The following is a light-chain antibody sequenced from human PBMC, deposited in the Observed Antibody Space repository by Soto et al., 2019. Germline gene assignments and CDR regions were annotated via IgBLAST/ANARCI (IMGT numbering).Light chain of an antibody. Sequence: DIQLTQSPSLLSASVGGRVPINCRASHDISTYLAWYQQKPGKAPKLMIYEASTLQSGVPSRFSGSGSGTEFNLTISGLLTEDFATYHCQQLNTLPFTFGQGTRLEIK. CDR2: EAS. CDR1: HDISTY. J-gene: IGKJ5*01. CDR3: QQLNTLPFT. V-gene: IGKV1-9*01.